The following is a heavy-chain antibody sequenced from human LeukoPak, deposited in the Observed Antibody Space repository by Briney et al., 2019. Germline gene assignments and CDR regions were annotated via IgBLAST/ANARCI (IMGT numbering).Heavy chain of an antibody. CDR3: ARERGEYSSSWYGIG. Sequence: GSLRLSCAASGFTFSDYYMSWIRQAPGKGLEWVSYISSSGSTIYYADSVKGRFTISRDNAKNSLYLQMNSLRAEDTAVCYCARERGEYSSSWYGIGWGQGTLVTVSS. CDR2: ISSSGSTI. J-gene: IGHJ4*02. D-gene: IGHD6-13*01. V-gene: IGHV3-11*01. CDR1: GFTFSDYY.